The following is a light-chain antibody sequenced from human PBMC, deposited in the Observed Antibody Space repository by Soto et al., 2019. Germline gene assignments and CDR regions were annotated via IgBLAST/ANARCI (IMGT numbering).Light chain of an antibody. CDR2: AAS. Sequence: AIRLTQSPSSFSASTGDRVTITCRASQGISSYLAWYQQKPGKAPKLLIYAASTLQSGVPSRFSSSGSGTDFTLTISCLQSEDLATYYCQQYYSYPHTFGQGTKVEIK. J-gene: IGKJ1*01. CDR3: QQYYSYPHT. CDR1: QGISSY. V-gene: IGKV1-8*01.